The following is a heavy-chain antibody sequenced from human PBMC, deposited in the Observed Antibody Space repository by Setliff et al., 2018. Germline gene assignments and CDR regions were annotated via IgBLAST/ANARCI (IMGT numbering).Heavy chain of an antibody. CDR3: TRDSIYSSGWYASGH. CDR2: ISWNSGDS. D-gene: IGHD6-19*01. Sequence: GSLRLSCAASGFTFDDYGMSWVRQAPGKGLEWVAGISWNSGDSGYADSVKGRSTISRDNAKNSLYLQMNSLRAEDTAFYYCTRDSIYSSGWYASGHWGQGTLVTVSS. V-gene: IGHV3-20*04. J-gene: IGHJ4*02. CDR1: GFTFDDYG.